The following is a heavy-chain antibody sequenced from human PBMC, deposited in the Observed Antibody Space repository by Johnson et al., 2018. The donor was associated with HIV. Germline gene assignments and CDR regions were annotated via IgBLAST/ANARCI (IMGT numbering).Heavy chain of an antibody. J-gene: IGHJ3*02. Sequence: VQLVESGGGLVQPGMSLRLSCAASGFTFDDYAMHWVRQAPGKGLEWVSGINWNGGSTAYGDSVKGRFTISRDNAKNSLYLQMNSLRAEDTALYYCTTDVPGGPYYNAFDIWGQGTMVTVSS. CDR3: TTDVPGGPYYNAFDI. V-gene: IGHV3-9*01. CDR2: INWNGGST. CDR1: GFTFDDYA. D-gene: IGHD1-26*01.